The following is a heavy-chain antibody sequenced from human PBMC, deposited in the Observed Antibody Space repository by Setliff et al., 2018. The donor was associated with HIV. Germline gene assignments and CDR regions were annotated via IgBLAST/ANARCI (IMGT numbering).Heavy chain of an antibody. CDR3: ARDTVKATFSDY. CDR2: INPNSGGT. CDR1: GYSFTGYH. D-gene: IGHD4-17*01. V-gene: IGHV1-2*02. J-gene: IGHJ4*02. Sequence: ASVKVSCKASGYSFTGYHMHWVRQAPGQGLEWMGWINPNSGGTNYAQKFQGRITMTTDTSISTVYMELSSLTSADTAVYYCARDTVKATFSDYWGQGTLVTVSS.